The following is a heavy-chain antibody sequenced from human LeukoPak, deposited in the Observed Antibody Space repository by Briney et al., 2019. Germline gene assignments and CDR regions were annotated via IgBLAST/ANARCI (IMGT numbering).Heavy chain of an antibody. CDR2: FDPEQGEM. CDR1: GDTLTELS. CDR3: ATGGDWDLFKY. V-gene: IGHV1-24*01. Sequence: ASVKVSCKVSGDTLTELSTHWVRQAPGKGLEWMGGFDPEQGEMIYAQKLQGRVTMTDDRSTDTAYMELSSMRSEDTAVYYCATGGDWDLFKYWGQGTLVTVSS. D-gene: IGHD3/OR15-3a*01. J-gene: IGHJ4*02.